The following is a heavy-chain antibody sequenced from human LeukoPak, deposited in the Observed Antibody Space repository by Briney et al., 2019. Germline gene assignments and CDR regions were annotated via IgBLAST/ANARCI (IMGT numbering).Heavy chain of an antibody. CDR1: GFTFSSYE. V-gene: IGHV3-48*03. Sequence: PGGSLRHSCAASGFTFSSYEMNWVRQAPGKGLEWVSYISSSGSTIYYADSVKGRFTISRDNAKNSLYLQMNSLRAEDTAVYYCAELGITVIGGVWGKGTTVTISS. CDR2: ISSSGSTI. J-gene: IGHJ6*04. D-gene: IGHD3-10*02. CDR3: AELGITVIGGV.